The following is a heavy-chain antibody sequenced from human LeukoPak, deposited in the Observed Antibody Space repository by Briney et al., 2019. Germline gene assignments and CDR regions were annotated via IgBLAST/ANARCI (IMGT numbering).Heavy chain of an antibody. J-gene: IGHJ3*02. V-gene: IGHV4-61*01. CDR3: ATYCSSTSCYMRDDAFDI. CDR2: IYYSGST. D-gene: IGHD2-2*02. Sequence: SETLSLTCTVSGGSVSSGSYYWSWIRQPPGKGLEWIGYIYYSGSTNYNPSLKSRVTISVDTSKNQFSLKLSSLTAADTAVYYCATYCSSTSCYMRDDAFDIWGQGTMVTVSS. CDR1: GGSVSSGSYY.